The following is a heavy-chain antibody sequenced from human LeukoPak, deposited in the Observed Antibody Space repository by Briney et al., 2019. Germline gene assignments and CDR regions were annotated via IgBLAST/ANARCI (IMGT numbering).Heavy chain of an antibody. CDR3: ARALDDILAYGMDV. CDR1: GGSFSGYY. D-gene: IGHD3-9*01. V-gene: IGHV4-34*01. J-gene: IGHJ6*02. CDR2: INHSGST. Sequence: PSETLSLTCAVYGGSFSGYYWSWIRQPPGKGLERIGEINHSGSTNYNPSLKSRVTISVDTSKNQFSLKLSSVTAADTAVYYCARALDDILAYGMDVWGQGTTVTVSS.